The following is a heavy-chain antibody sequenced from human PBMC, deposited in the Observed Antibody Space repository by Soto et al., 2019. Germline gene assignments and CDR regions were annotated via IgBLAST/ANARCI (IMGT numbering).Heavy chain of an antibody. J-gene: IGHJ3*02. Sequence: PGGSLRLSCAASGFTFSSYVMHWVRQAPGKGLEWVAHISNDGNNEYYADSVKGRFTISRDNFKNTLYLQMNSLRAEDTAVYYCAKDPRPDHAFDIWGQGTMVTVSS. V-gene: IGHV3-30*18. CDR3: AKDPRPDHAFDI. CDR1: GFTFSSYV. CDR2: ISNDGNNE.